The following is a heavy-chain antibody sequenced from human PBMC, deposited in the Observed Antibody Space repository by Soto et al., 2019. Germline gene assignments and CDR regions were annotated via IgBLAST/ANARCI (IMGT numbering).Heavy chain of an antibody. D-gene: IGHD7-27*01. CDR1: GGSFSGYY. CDR2: INHSGST. CDR3: ARGGTGANRYYYYYYGMDV. Sequence: SETLSLTCAVYGGSFSGYYWSWIRQPPGRGLEWIGEINHSGSTNYNPSLKSRVTISVDTSKNQFSLKLSSVTAADTAVYYCARGGTGANRYYYYYYGMDVWGQGTSVT. V-gene: IGHV4-34*01. J-gene: IGHJ6*02.